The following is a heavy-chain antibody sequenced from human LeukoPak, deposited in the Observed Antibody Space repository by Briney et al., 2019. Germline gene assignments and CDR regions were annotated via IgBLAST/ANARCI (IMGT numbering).Heavy chain of an antibody. CDR1: GYTFTSYG. V-gene: IGHV1-69*04. CDR3: ARNYYDSSGYPDY. J-gene: IGHJ4*02. D-gene: IGHD3-22*01. Sequence: GASVKVSCKASGYTFTSYGISWVRQAPGQGLEWMGRIIPILGIANYAQKFQGRVTITADKSTSTAYMELSSLRSEDTAVYYCARNYYDSSGYPDYWGQGTLVTVSS. CDR2: IIPILGIA.